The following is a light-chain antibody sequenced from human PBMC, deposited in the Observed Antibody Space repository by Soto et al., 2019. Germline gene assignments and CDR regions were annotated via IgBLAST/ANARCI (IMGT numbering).Light chain of an antibody. CDR1: QRISSY. CDR2: AAS. V-gene: IGKV1-39*01. Sequence: DIQMTQSPSSLSASVGDRVTITCRASQRISSYLNWYQQKPGKAPKLLIYAASSLQSGVPSRFSGSGSGTDFTLTISSLHPEDFATYYCQQSYSTLETFGQGTKLEIK. J-gene: IGKJ2*01. CDR3: QQSYSTLET.